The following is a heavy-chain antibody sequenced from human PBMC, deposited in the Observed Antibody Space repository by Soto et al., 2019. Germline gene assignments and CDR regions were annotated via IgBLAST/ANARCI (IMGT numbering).Heavy chain of an antibody. CDR1: GDSVSSNSAA. D-gene: IGHD2-2*01. J-gene: IGHJ5*02. Sequence: SQTLSLTCAISGDSVSSNSAAWNWIRQSPSRGLEWLGRTYYRSKWYNDYAVSVKSRITINPDTSKNQFSLKLSSVTAADTAVYYCARVAVVVPAATANNWFDPWGQGTLVTVSS. V-gene: IGHV6-1*01. CDR2: TYYRSKWYN. CDR3: ARVAVVVPAATANNWFDP.